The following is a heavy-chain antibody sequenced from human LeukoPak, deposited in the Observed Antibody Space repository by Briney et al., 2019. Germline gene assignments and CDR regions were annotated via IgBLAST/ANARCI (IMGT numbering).Heavy chain of an antibody. CDR2: ISSSGNTI. Sequence: GGSLRLSCAASGFTFSNYEMNWVRQAPGKGLEWVSYISSSGNTIYYADSVKGRFTISRDNAKNSLYLRMNSLRAEDTAIYYCARDFYYGSGRFDYWGQGTLVSVSS. D-gene: IGHD3-10*01. J-gene: IGHJ4*02. V-gene: IGHV3-48*03. CDR3: ARDFYYGSGRFDY. CDR1: GFTFSNYE.